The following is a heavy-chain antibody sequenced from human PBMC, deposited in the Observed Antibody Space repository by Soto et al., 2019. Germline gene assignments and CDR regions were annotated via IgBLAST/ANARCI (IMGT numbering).Heavy chain of an antibody. CDR1: GFTFSSYG. J-gene: IGHJ4*02. CDR2: ISYDGSSK. Sequence: QVQLVESGGGVVQSGRSLRLSCAASGFTFSSYGIHWVRQAPGKGLEWVAVISYDGSSKYYADSVKGRFTISRDNSKYTLYQQLNILRAENTAVYYGAKGDCSGGSCYADYWGQGTLVTVSS. V-gene: IGHV3-30*18. D-gene: IGHD2-15*01. CDR3: AKGDCSGGSCYADY.